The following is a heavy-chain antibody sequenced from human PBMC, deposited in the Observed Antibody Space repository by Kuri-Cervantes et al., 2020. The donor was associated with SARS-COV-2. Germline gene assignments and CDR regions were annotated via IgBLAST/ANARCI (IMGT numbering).Heavy chain of an antibody. Sequence: SETLSLTCTVFGGSISSSCYYGGWIRQPPGKGLEWIGSIYDSGSTYYNPSLKSRVTISVDTSKNQFSLKLSSVTAADTAVYYCARHGDSGWYNYYYYMDVWGKGTTVTVSS. CDR3: ARHGDSGWYNYYYYMDV. CDR2: IYDSGST. CDR1: GGSISSSCYY. J-gene: IGHJ6*03. V-gene: IGHV4-39*01. D-gene: IGHD6-19*01.